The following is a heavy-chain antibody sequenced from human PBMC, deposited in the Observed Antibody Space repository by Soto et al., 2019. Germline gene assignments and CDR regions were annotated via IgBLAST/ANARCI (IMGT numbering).Heavy chain of an antibody. CDR2: IYYSGST. CDR1: GGSISSYY. D-gene: IGHD5-18*01. J-gene: IGHJ4*02. Sequence: PSETLSLTCTVSGGSISSYYWSWIRQPPGKGLEWIGYIYYSGSTNYNPSLKSRVTISVDTSKNQFSLKLSSVTAADTAMYYCAAYYPYSYGRYYFDYWGQGTLVTVSS. CDR3: AAYYPYSYGRYYFDY. V-gene: IGHV4-59*01.